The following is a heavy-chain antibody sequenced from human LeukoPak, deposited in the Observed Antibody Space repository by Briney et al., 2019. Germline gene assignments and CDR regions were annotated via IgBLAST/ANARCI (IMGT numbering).Heavy chain of an antibody. CDR1: GYTFTGYY. CDR2: INPNSGGT. CDR3: ARGTYYYDSSGLHLI. J-gene: IGHJ3*02. Sequence: ASVKASCKASGYTFTGYYMHWVRQAPGQGLEWMGWINPNSGGTNYAQKFQGRVTMTRDTSISTAYMELSRLRSDDTAVYYCARGTYYYDSSGLHLIWGQGTMVTVSS. V-gene: IGHV1-2*02. D-gene: IGHD3-22*01.